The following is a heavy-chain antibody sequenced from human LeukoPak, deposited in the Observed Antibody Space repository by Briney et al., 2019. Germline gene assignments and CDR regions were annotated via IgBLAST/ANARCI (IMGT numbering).Heavy chain of an antibody. Sequence: ASVKVSCKASGYTFTSYGISWVRHAPGQSLEWVGWISAFNGCTNYIQKFQGRVTMTTDTSTSTAYMELRSLRSDDTAVYYCVRDRIFSSGLSYYYYGMDVCGQGTTVTVSS. CDR2: ISAFNGCT. D-gene: IGHD2-21*01. CDR3: VRDRIFSSGLSYYYYGMDV. CDR1: GYTFTSYG. J-gene: IGHJ6*02. V-gene: IGHV1-18*01.